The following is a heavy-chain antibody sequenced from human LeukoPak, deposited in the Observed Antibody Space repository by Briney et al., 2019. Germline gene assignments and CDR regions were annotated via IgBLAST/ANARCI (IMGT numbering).Heavy chain of an antibody. V-gene: IGHV4-4*07. CDR3: ARNLGRGWFDP. CDR1: GVYISRYY. Sequence: SEPLSLTCTVSGVYISRYYWLWIRQPAGKGREWLGRINPSGDTNYSPSLKGRVTVSVDTSRNQFSLKLNSVTAADTAVYYCARNLGRGWFDPWGQGTLVTVSS. CDR2: INPSGDT. J-gene: IGHJ5*02.